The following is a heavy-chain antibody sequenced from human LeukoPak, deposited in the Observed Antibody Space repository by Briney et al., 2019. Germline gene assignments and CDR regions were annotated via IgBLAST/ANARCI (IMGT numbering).Heavy chain of an antibody. V-gene: IGHV1-69*13. CDR3: ARDQHGGYSYGD. D-gene: IGHD5-18*01. J-gene: IGHJ4*02. CDR1: GGTFSSYA. Sequence: ASVKVSCKASGGTFSSYAISWVRQAPGQGLEWMGGIIPTFGTANYAQKFQGRVTITADESTSTAYMELSSLRSEDTAVYYCARDQHGGYSYGDWGQGTLVTVSS. CDR2: IIPTFGTA.